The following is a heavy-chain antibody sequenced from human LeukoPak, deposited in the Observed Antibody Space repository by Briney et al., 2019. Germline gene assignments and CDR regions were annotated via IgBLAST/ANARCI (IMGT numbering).Heavy chain of an antibody. Sequence: SGPTLVNPTQTLTLTCTFSGFSLSTSGVGVGWIRQPPGKALEWLALIYWNDDKRYSPSLKSRLTITKDTSKNQVVLTMTNMDPVDTATYYCAHDIYYYDSNGFFDYWGQGTLVTVSS. J-gene: IGHJ4*02. D-gene: IGHD3-22*01. CDR3: AHDIYYYDSNGFFDY. V-gene: IGHV2-5*01. CDR1: GFSLSTSGVG. CDR2: IYWNDDK.